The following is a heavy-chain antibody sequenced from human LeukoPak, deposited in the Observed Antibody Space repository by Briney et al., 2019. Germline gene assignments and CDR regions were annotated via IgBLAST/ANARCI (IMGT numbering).Heavy chain of an antibody. CDR2: IYYSGST. J-gene: IGHJ4*02. CDR3: ARVRLPNYYDSSGYDLYYFDY. D-gene: IGHD3-22*01. V-gene: IGHV4-31*03. CDR1: GGSISSGGYY. Sequence: PSQTLSLTCTVSGGSISSGGYYWSWIRQHPGKGLEWIGHIYYSGSTYYNPSLKSRVTISVDTSKNQFSLKLSSVTAADTAVYYCARVRLPNYYDSSGYDLYYFDYWGQGTLVTVSS.